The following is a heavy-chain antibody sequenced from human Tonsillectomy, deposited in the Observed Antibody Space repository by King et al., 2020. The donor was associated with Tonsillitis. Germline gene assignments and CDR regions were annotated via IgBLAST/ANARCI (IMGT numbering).Heavy chain of an antibody. D-gene: IGHD2-2*02. Sequence: VQLVQSGAEVKKPGSSVKVSCKASGGTFSDYAISWVRQAPGQGLEWMGGIIPIFGTANYAQKFQGRVTVTADESTSTAYMELSSLISEDTAVYYCARHYCSSSSCYRGGYYYYYMDVWGEGTTVTVSS. CDR1: GGTFSDYA. J-gene: IGHJ6*03. CDR2: IIPIFGTA. V-gene: IGHV1-69*01. CDR3: ARHYCSSSSCYRGGYYYYYMDV.